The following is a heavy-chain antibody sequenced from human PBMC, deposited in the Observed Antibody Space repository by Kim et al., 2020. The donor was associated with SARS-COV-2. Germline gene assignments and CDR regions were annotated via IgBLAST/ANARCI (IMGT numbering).Heavy chain of an antibody. Sequence: GGSLRLSCAASGFTFSSYGMHWVRQAPGKGLEWVAVIWYDGSNKYYADSVKGRFTISRDNSKNTLYLQMNSLGAEDTAVYYCARANRQHTMPIYYYYGM. CDR1: GFTFSSYG. V-gene: IGHV3-33*01. D-gene: IGHD2-2*01. CDR2: IWYDGSNK. J-gene: IGHJ6*01. CDR3: ARANRQHTMPIYYYYGM.